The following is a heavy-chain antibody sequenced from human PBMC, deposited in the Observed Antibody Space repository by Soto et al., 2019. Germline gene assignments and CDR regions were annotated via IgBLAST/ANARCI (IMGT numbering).Heavy chain of an antibody. V-gene: IGHV1-69*13. CDR1: GGTFSSYA. D-gene: IGHD2-15*01. Sequence: SVKVSCKASGGTFSSYAISCVRQAPGQGLEWMGGIIPIFGTANYAQKFQGRVTITADESTSPAYMELSSLRSEDTAVYYCARDRSSGDSCHGYFDYWGQGTLVTVSS. J-gene: IGHJ4*02. CDR3: ARDRSSGDSCHGYFDY. CDR2: IIPIFGTA.